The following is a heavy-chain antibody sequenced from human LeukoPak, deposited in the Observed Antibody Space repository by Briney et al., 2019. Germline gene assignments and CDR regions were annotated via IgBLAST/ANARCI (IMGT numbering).Heavy chain of an antibody. V-gene: IGHV4-39*07. Sequence: SETLSLTCTVSGGSITSSSFYWGWVRQPPGKGLEWIGSIYFSGNTYYNPSLKSRLTISVDTSKNQFSLNLSSVTAADTAVYYCARGRRLYYYGSGSEFDYWGQGTLVTVSS. CDR3: ARGRRLYYYGSGSEFDY. J-gene: IGHJ4*02. CDR1: GGSITSSSFY. CDR2: IYFSGNT. D-gene: IGHD3-10*01.